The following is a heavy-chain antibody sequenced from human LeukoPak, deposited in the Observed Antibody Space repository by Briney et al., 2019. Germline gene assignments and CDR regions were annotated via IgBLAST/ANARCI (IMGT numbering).Heavy chain of an antibody. J-gene: IGHJ4*02. CDR1: GGSSSSGNYY. CDR2: IYYSGST. Sequence: SETLSLTCTVSGGSSSSGNYYWGWIRQPPGKGLEWIGSIYYSGSTYYNPSLKSRVTISVDTSKNQFSLKPSSVTAADTAVYYCARDAETAAPNYWGQGTLVTVSS. CDR3: ARDAETAAPNY. V-gene: IGHV4-39*07. D-gene: IGHD2-21*02.